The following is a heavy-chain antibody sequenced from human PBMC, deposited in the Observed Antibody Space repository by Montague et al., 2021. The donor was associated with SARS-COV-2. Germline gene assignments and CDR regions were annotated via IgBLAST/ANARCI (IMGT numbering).Heavy chain of an antibody. V-gene: IGHV4-4*07. D-gene: IGHD3-10*01. CDR2: IHASGKT. J-gene: IGHJ4*02. CDR1: GDSITNHY. Sequence: SETLSLTCSVSGDSITNHYWTWIRQPAGKGLEWIGRIHASGKTNYNPSFSSRLTMSADTSKNQFSLKLTSVTAADTAIYYCARDKFDFGAGREGTIDFWGQGTLVTVSS. CDR3: ARDKFDFGAGREGTIDF.